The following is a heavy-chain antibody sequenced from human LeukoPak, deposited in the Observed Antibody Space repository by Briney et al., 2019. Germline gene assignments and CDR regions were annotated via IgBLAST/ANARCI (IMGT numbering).Heavy chain of an antibody. CDR3: ARLTRGSYFATSDY. CDR1: GFAFSSYS. D-gene: IGHD1-26*01. CDR2: TRDKANGYTT. J-gene: IGHJ4*02. V-gene: IGHV3-72*01. Sequence: PGGSLRLSCAASGFAFSSYSMNWVRQAPGKGLEWVGRTRDKANGYTTDYAASVKGRFTISRDDSKNSLYLQMNNLKTEDTAVYYCARLTRGSYFATSDYWGQGTLVTVSS.